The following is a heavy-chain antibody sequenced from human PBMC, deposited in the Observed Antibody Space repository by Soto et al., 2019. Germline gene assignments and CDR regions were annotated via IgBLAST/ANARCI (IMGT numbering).Heavy chain of an antibody. CDR1: GGSINNGNS. V-gene: IGHV4-4*02. CDR2: IYYSGRT. Sequence: QVQLQESGPGLVKPSGTLSLTCAVSGGSINNGNSWSWVRQSPGRGLEWIGEIYYSGRTNYNPSLKSPISISVDKPKNHISLTLTSVPAANTARYYCAASYCSGGRCYAYSMDIWGQGTTVTVSS. D-gene: IGHD2-15*01. J-gene: IGHJ6*02. CDR3: AASYCSGGRCYAYSMDI.